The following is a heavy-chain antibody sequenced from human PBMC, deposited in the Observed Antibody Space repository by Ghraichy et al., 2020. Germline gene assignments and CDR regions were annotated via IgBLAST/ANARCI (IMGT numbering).Heavy chain of an antibody. CDR2: SYHSGST. CDR1: GGSISSGGYS. V-gene: IGHV4-30-2*01. D-gene: IGHD5-18*01. J-gene: IGHJ4*02. Sequence: SETLSLTCAVSGGSISSGGYSWSWIRQPPGKGLEWIGYSYHSGSTYYNPSLKSRVTISVDMSKNQFSLKLSSVTAVDTAGYYCARASGYSYGQGFDYWGQGTLVPVSS. CDR3: ARASGYSYGQGFDY.